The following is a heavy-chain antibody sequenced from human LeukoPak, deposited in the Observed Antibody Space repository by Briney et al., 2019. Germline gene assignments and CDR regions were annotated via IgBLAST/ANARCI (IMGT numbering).Heavy chain of an antibody. CDR2: IKQDGSET. Sequence: GGSLRLSCAASGFTFSSYWMSWVRQAPGKGLEWVANIKQDGSETYYVDSVKGRFTISRDDAKNSLYLQMNTLRAEDTAVYYCARDGRPLDYWGQGTQVTVSS. V-gene: IGHV3-7*01. CDR3: ARDGRPLDY. D-gene: IGHD1-26*01. J-gene: IGHJ4*02. CDR1: GFTFSSYW.